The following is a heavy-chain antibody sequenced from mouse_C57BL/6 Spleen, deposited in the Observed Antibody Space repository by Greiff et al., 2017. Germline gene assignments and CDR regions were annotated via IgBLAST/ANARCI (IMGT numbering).Heavy chain of an antibody. CDR1: GFTFSSYA. V-gene: IGHV5-4*01. Sequence: EVKLVESGGGLVKPGGSLTLSCAASGFTFSSYAMSWVRQTPEKRLEWVATISDGGSYTYYPDNVKGRFTISRDNAKNNLYLQMSHLKSEDTAMYYCARDPIYYGNYFDYWGQGTTLTVSS. CDR3: ARDPIYYGNYFDY. J-gene: IGHJ2*01. D-gene: IGHD2-1*01. CDR2: ISDGGSYT.